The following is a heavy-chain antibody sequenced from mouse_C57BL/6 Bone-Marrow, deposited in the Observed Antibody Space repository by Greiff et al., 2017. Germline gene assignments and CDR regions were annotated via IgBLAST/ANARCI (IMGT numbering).Heavy chain of an antibody. CDR3: AREGGMGLRRFHWYFDV. Sequence: VQLQESGPGLVKPSQSLSLTCPVTGYSIPRGHYWNWIRQFPGNKLEWMGYITYDGSNNYHPSLKNRIPITRDTSKNQVFLKLNAVTTEYTATYYCAREGGMGLRRFHWYFDVWGTGTTVTGSS. J-gene: IGHJ1*03. CDR1: GYSIPRGHY. CDR2: ITYDGSN. D-gene: IGHD2-4*01. V-gene: IGHV3-6*01.